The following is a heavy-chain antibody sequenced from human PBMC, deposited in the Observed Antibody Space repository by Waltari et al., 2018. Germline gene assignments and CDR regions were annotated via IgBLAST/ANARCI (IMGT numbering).Heavy chain of an antibody. V-gene: IGHV3-11*01. CDR1: GFIFGEYY. CDR2: ISSTGRIT. D-gene: IGHD2-21*01. Sequence: QGQLVESGGGLVKPGGSLRLSCEASGFIFGEYYVARIRQAPGKGLEWVSYISSTGRITYHADSVKGRFTISRDNAKNSLFLQMYSLRDEDTAIYYCARVPAMRTFIPEYWGQGTLVTVSS. J-gene: IGHJ4*02. CDR3: ARVPAMRTFIPEY.